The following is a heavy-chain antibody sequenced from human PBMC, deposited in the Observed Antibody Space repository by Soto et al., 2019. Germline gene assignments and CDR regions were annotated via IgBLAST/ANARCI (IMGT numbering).Heavy chain of an antibody. V-gene: IGHV4-59*01. Sequence: QVQLQESGPGLVKPSETLSLTCTVSGGSISSYYWSWIRQPPGKGLEWIGYIYYSGSTNYNPSLKSRSTNTVDTCKNHFSLKLSSVTAADTAVYYCARFGTVTTSYYYYYSMDVWGKGTTVTVSS. CDR2: IYYSGST. CDR1: GGSISSYY. CDR3: ARFGTVTTSYYYYYSMDV. J-gene: IGHJ6*03. D-gene: IGHD4-17*01.